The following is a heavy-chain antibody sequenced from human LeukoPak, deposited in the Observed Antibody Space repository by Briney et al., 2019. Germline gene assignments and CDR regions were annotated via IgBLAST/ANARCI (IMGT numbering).Heavy chain of an antibody. V-gene: IGHV3-21*01. CDR3: ARSIAVAGVDY. D-gene: IGHD6-19*01. CDR2: ISSSSSYI. CDR1: GFTFSSYS. J-gene: IGHJ4*02. Sequence: GGSLRLSCAASGFTFSSYSMNWVRQAPGKGLEWVSSISSSSSYIYYADSVKGRFTISRDNAKNSLYLQMNSLRAEDTAAYYCARSIAVAGVDYWGQGTLVTVSS.